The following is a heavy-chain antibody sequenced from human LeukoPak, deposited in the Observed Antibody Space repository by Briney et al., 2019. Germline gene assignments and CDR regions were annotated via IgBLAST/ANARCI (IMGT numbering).Heavy chain of an antibody. D-gene: IGHD6-13*01. Sequence: NPGGSLRLSCAASGFTFSDYYMTWIRQAPGKGLEWVSYISGSGGTLDYADSVKGRFTISRDNAKNSLYLQMNSLRAEDTAVYYCAGPDSGSTWNDAFDIWGQGTMVTVSS. CDR2: ISGSGGTL. CDR1: GFTFSDYY. J-gene: IGHJ3*02. V-gene: IGHV3-11*01. CDR3: AGPDSGSTWNDAFDI.